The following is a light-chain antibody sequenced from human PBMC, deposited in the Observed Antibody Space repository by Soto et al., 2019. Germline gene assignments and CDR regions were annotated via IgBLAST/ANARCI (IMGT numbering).Light chain of an antibody. V-gene: IGLV2-14*01. CDR3: SSDVSGYSLGV. Sequence: QSALTQPASVSGSPGQSITISCIGASSDINTSRYVSWCQQHPGKAPKLLIYEVSIRPSGVSSRFSGSKSANTASLTISGLQPEDEADYFCSSDVSGYSLGVFGGGTKVTVL. J-gene: IGLJ3*02. CDR1: SSDINTSRY. CDR2: EVS.